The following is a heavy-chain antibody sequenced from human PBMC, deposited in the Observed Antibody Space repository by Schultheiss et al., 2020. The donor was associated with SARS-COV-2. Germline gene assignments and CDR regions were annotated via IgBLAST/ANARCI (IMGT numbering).Heavy chain of an antibody. V-gene: IGHV3-66*01. CDR1: GFTVSSNY. CDR3: ARDRAPYYYQRYYGMDV. J-gene: IGHJ6*02. CDR2: IYSGGST. Sequence: GGSLRLSCAASGFTVSSNYMSWVRQAPGKGLEWVSVIYSGGSTYYADSVKGRFTISRDNAKNSLYLQMNSLRAEDTAVYYCARDRAPYYYQRYYGMDVWGQGTTVTVSS. D-gene: IGHD3-10*01.